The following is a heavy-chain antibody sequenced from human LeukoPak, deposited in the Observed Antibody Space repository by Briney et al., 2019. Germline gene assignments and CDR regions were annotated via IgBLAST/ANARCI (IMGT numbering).Heavy chain of an antibody. V-gene: IGHV4-34*01. Sequence: SETLSLTCAVYGGSFSGYYWSWIRQPPGKGLEWIGEINHSGSTNYNPSLKSRVTISVDTSKNQFPLKLSSVTAADTAVYYCARYPTWYYCYGMDVWGQGTTVTVSS. J-gene: IGHJ6*02. CDR1: GGSFSGYY. CDR3: ARYPTWYYCYGMDV. CDR2: INHSGST.